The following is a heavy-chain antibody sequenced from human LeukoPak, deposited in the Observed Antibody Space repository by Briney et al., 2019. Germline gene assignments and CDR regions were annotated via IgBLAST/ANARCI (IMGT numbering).Heavy chain of an antibody. CDR2: ISSSSSTI. J-gene: IGHJ4*02. V-gene: IGHV3-48*01. Sequence: GGSLRLSCAASGFTFSSYSMNWVRQAPGKGLEWGSYISSSSSTIYYADSVKGGFTISRDNAKNSLYLQMNSLRAEDTAVYYCARRYDFWSGYYTDYFDYWGQGTLVTVSS. CDR1: GFTFSSYS. CDR3: ARRYDFWSGYYTDYFDY. D-gene: IGHD3-3*01.